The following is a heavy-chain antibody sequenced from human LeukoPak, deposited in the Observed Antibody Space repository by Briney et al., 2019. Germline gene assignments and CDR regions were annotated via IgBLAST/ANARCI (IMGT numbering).Heavy chain of an antibody. D-gene: IGHD4-17*01. V-gene: IGHV4-4*02. CDR3: ARGEGATVTNLLDY. CDR1: GGSISSSNW. CDR2: IYHSGST. Sequence: PSETLSLTCAVSGGSISSSNWWSWVRQPPGKGLEWIGEIYHSGSTNYNPSLKSRVTISVDKSKNQFSLKLSSVTAADTAVYYCARGEGATVTNLLDYWGQGTLVTVSS. J-gene: IGHJ4*02.